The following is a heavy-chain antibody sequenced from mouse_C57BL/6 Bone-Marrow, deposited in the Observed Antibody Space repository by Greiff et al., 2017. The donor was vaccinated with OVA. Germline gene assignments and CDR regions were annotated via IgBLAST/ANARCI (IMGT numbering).Heavy chain of an antibody. D-gene: IGHD1-1*01. V-gene: IGHV2-4*01. J-gene: IGHJ3*01. CDR3: AKLYGSSYGFAY. CDR2: IWSGGST. Sequence: VQLQQSGPGLVQPSQSLSITCTVSGFSLTSYGVHWVRQPPGKGLEWLGVIWSGGSTDYNAAFISRLSISKDNSKSQVFFKMNSLQADDTAIYYCAKLYGSSYGFAYWGQGTLVTVSA. CDR1: GFSLTSYG.